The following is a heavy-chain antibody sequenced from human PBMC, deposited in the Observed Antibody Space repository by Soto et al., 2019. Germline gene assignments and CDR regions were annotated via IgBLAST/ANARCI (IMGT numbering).Heavy chain of an antibody. J-gene: IGHJ4*02. CDR3: VKDRYVDY. CDR1: GFTFSSYA. Sequence: GGSLRLSCSVFGFTFSSYAMHWVRQAPGKELQYVSSISSNGGSTYYADSVKGRFTISRDNSKNTLYLQMSSLRVEDTAVYYCVKDRYVDYWGQGNLVTVSS. CDR2: ISSNGGST. V-gene: IGHV3-64D*06.